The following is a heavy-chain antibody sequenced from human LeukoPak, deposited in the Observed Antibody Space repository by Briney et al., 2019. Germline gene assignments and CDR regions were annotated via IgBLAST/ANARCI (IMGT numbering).Heavy chain of an antibody. Sequence: SGGSLRLSCVASGFSFRAYIMNWVRQAPGKGLEYVSAIRSDGSSTFYPNSVKGRFTISRDNSKSTLYLQMGSLRAEDTAVYYCARFGEKAFDIWGQGTMVTVSS. CDR2: IRSDGSST. V-gene: IGHV3-64*01. CDR1: GFSFRAYI. J-gene: IGHJ3*02. D-gene: IGHD3-10*01. CDR3: ARFGEKAFDI.